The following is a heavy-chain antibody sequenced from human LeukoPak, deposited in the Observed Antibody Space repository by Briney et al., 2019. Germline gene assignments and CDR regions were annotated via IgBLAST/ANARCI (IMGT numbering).Heavy chain of an antibody. V-gene: IGHV3-21*04. CDR2: ISSSSSYI. CDR1: GFTFSSYS. CDR3: AKDHEVVPAAAGH. D-gene: IGHD2-2*01. J-gene: IGHJ4*02. Sequence: GGSLRLSCAASGFTFSSYSMTWVRQAPGKGLEWVSSISSSSSYIYYADSVKGRFTISRDNSKNTLYLQMNSLRAEDTAVYYCAKDHEVVPAAAGHWGQGTLVTVSS.